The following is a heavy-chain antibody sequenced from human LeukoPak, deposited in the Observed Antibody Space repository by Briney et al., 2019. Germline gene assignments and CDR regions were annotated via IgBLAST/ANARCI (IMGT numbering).Heavy chain of an antibody. Sequence: GASVKVSCKASGYTFTSYGISWARQAPGQGLEWMGWISAYNGNTNYAQKLQGRVTMTTDTSTSTAYMELRSLRSDDTAVYYCARDLVGGESNFFLYYYYGMDVWGQGTTVTVSS. CDR3: ARDLVGGESNFFLYYYYGMDV. D-gene: IGHD2-15*01. V-gene: IGHV1-18*01. CDR1: GYTFTSYG. J-gene: IGHJ6*02. CDR2: ISAYNGNT.